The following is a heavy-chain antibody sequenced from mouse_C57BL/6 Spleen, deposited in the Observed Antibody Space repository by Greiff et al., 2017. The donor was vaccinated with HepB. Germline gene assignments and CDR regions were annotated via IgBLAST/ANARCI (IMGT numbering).Heavy chain of an antibody. D-gene: IGHD2-5*01. Sequence: VQLQQSGPVLVKPGASVKMSCKASGYTFTDYYMNWVKQSHGKSLEWIGVINPYNGGTSYNQKFKGKATLTVDKSSSTAYMELNSLTSEDSAVYYCARRGYYSNYLDYWGQGTTLTVSS. CDR3: ARRGYYSNYLDY. V-gene: IGHV1-19*01. J-gene: IGHJ2*01. CDR1: GYTFTDYY. CDR2: INPYNGGT.